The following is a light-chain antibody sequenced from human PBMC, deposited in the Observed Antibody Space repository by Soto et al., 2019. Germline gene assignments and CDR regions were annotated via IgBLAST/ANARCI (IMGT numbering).Light chain of an antibody. J-gene: IGLJ1*01. CDR3: AVWDDSLYV. CDR1: SSNIGKNT. V-gene: IGLV1-44*01. CDR2: SNT. Sequence: QSVLTPPPSASGTPGQTVTISCSVSSSNIGKNTVNWYQHLPGTAPKLLIYSNTQRPLGVPVRFSCSKSRTSASLAISGLQSDDEADYYCAVWDDSLYVFGSGTKVTVL.